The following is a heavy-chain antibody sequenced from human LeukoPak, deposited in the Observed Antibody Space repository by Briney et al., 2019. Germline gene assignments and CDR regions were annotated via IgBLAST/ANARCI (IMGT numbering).Heavy chain of an antibody. CDR3: ARGSMAPDH. CDR1: GGSFSGYY. Sequence: SETLSLTCAVYGGSFSGYYWSWIRQPPGKGLEWIGEINHSGSTNYNPSLKSRVTISVDTSKNQFSLKLSSVTAADTAVYYCARGSMAPDHWGQGTLVTVSS. D-gene: IGHD2/OR15-2a*01. CDR2: INHSGST. V-gene: IGHV4-34*01. J-gene: IGHJ4*02.